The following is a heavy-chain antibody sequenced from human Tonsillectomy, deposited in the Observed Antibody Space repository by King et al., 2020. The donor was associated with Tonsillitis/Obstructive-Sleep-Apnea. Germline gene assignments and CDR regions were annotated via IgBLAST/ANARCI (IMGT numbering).Heavy chain of an antibody. CDR2: ITSSSTTI. J-gene: IGHJ6*03. D-gene: IGHD2-15*01. V-gene: IGHV3-48*02. CDR3: ARETDFGNLGYCSGGSCYGYYYYMDV. Sequence: VQLVESGGGLVQPGGSLRLSCAASGFTFSRYSMNWVRQAPGKGLEWVSSITSSSTTIYYADSVKGRFTISRDNAKNSLYLQMNSLRDEDTAVYYCARETDFGNLGYCSGGSCYGYYYYMDVWGKGTTVTVSS. CDR1: GFTFSRYS.